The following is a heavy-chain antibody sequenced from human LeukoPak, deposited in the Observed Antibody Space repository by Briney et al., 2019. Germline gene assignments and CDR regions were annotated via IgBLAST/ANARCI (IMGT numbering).Heavy chain of an antibody. CDR2: ISGSGGGT. CDR1: GFTFSSYA. Sequence: GGSLRLSCAASGFTFSSYAMSWVRQAPGKGLEWVSAISGSGGGTYYADSVKGRFTISRDNSKNTLYLQMNSLRAEDTAVYYCAKGVRYSYGYLDYWGQGTLVTVSS. D-gene: IGHD5-18*01. V-gene: IGHV3-23*01. J-gene: IGHJ4*02. CDR3: AKGVRYSYGYLDY.